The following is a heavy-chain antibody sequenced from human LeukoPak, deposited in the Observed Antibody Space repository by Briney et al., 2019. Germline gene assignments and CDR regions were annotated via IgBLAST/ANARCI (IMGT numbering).Heavy chain of an antibody. D-gene: IGHD5-12*01. CDR1: GYTFTGYY. V-gene: IGHV1-2*04. CDR3: ARDWPGGGYDGGAFDI. CDR2: INPNSGGT. Sequence: ASVKVSRKASGYTFTGYYMHWVRQAPGQGLEWMGWINPNSGGTNYAQKFQGWVTMTRDTSISTAYMELSRLRSDDTAVYYCARDWPGGGYDGGAFDIWGQGTMVTVSS. J-gene: IGHJ3*02.